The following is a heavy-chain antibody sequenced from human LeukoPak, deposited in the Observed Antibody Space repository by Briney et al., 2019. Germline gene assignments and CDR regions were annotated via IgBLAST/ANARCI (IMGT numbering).Heavy chain of an antibody. CDR1: GASISFYY. CDR3: ALDSSGWSDDSFDI. CDR2: IYYSGST. Sequence: SETLSLTCTVSGASISFYYWSWIRQPPGKGLEWIGYIYYSGSTNYNPSLKSRVTMSIDTSKNHFSLNLNSVTAADTAIYYCALDSSGWSDDSFDIWGQGTMVTVSS. D-gene: IGHD6-13*01. V-gene: IGHV4-59*01. J-gene: IGHJ3*02.